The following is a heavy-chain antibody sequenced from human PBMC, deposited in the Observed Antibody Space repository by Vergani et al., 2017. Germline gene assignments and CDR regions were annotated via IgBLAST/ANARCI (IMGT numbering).Heavy chain of an antibody. Sequence: QLQLQESGPGLVKPSETLSLTCTVSGGSLSSSSYYWGWIRPPPGKGLEWIGSIYYSGSTYYNPSLKSRVTISVDTSKNQFSLKLSSVTAADTAVYYCARETDRDGYFNWGQGTLVTVSS. CDR2: IYYSGST. CDR3: ARETDRDGYFN. D-gene: IGHD5-24*01. J-gene: IGHJ4*02. CDR1: GGSLSSSSYY. V-gene: IGHV4-39*07.